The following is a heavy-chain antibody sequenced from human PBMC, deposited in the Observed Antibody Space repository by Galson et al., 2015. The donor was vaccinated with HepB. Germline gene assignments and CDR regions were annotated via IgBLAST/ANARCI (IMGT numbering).Heavy chain of an antibody. J-gene: IGHJ4*02. CDR1: GQSLTNSYY. CDR3: VRDVYCGGDCYYIDS. CDR2: IYHTGNT. D-gene: IGHD2-21*02. V-gene: IGHV4-38-2*02. Sequence: PLSLTCDVSGQSLTNSYYWGWVRQPPGRWPEWIASIYHTGNTYYNPSFRRRATLSADSSKNQFSLKLSFVTAAGTAKYYCVRDVYCGGDCYYIDSWGQGTLVTVSS.